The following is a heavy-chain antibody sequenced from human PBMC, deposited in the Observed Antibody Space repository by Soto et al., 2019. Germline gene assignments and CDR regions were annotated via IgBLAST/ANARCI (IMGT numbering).Heavy chain of an antibody. J-gene: IGHJ4*02. CDR3: GKAVDISVRGVPPSDY. CDR2: ISGSGGST. CDR1: GLIFSSYA. V-gene: IGHV3-23*01. D-gene: IGHD3-10*02. Sequence: GLMRLSCAASGLIFSSYAMSRVSQTPGKGLEWVSVISGSGGSTYYADSVKGRFTISRDNSQNTLFLQMNSLRPEDTAMYYCGKAVDISVRGVPPSDYWGQGTLVTVSS.